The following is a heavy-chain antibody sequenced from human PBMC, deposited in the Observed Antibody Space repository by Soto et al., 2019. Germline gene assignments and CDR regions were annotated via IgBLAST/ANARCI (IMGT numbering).Heavy chain of an antibody. J-gene: IGHJ2*01. CDR2: INAVNGNT. CDR3: ARGGSLYWYFDL. Sequence: ASVKVSCKASGYTFTSYAMHWVRQAPGQRLEWMGWINAVNGNTKYSQKFQGRVTITRDTSASTAYMELSSLRSEDTAVYYCARGGSLYWYFDLWGRGTLVTVSS. CDR1: GYTFTSYA. V-gene: IGHV1-3*01. D-gene: IGHD1-26*01.